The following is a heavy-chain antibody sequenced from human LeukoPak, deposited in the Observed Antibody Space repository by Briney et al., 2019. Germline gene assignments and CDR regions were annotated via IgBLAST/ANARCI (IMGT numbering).Heavy chain of an antibody. Sequence: SETLSLTCTVSGGSISSYYWSWIRQPAGKGLEWIGRIYTSGSTNYNPSLKSRVTMSVDTSKNQFSLKLSSVTAADTAVYYCARVRFGGDFWSGYYTETPFDYWGQGTLATVSS. V-gene: IGHV4-4*07. CDR1: GGSISSYY. J-gene: IGHJ4*02. CDR3: ARVRFGGDFWSGYYTETPFDY. CDR2: IYTSGST. D-gene: IGHD3-3*01.